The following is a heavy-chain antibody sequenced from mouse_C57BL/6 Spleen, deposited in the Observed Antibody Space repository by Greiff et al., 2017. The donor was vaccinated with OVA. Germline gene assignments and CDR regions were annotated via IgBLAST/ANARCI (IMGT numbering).Heavy chain of an antibody. J-gene: IGHJ2*01. CDR3: ARGGLGRGDYFDY. D-gene: IGHD4-1*01. CDR1: GFTFSSYA. Sequence: EVQGVESGGGLVKPGGSLKLSCAASGFTFSSYAMSWVRQTPEKRLEWVATISDGGSYTYYPDNVKGRFTISRDNAKNNLYLQMSHLKSEDTAMYYCARGGLGRGDYFDYWGQGTTLTVSS. CDR2: ISDGGSYT. V-gene: IGHV5-4*01.